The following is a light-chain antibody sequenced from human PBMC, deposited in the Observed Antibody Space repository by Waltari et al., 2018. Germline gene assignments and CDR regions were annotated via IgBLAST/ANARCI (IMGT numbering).Light chain of an antibody. CDR1: QSVASAF. V-gene: IGKV3-20*01. J-gene: IGKJ2*03. Sequence: ASQSVASAFLAWYQHKPGQAPSLLIHSTASRATGIPDRFSGSGSGTDFNLTITSLEPGDSAVYYCQQFGGSPLYSFGQGTNLEIK. CDR2: STA. CDR3: QQFGGSPLYS.